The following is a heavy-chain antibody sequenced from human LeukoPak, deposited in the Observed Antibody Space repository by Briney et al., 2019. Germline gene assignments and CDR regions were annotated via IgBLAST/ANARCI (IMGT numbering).Heavy chain of an antibody. CDR3: AKDSPVATR. V-gene: IGHV3-23*01. Sequence: SGGSLRLSCAASGFTFSSSAMSWVRQAPEKGLEWVSSITDSGDGTYYADSVKGRFTISRDDSKNTLYLQMNSLRAEDTAVYYCAKDSPVATRWGQGTLVTVSS. J-gene: IGHJ4*02. D-gene: IGHD2-15*01. CDR1: GFTFSSSA. CDR2: ITDSGDGT.